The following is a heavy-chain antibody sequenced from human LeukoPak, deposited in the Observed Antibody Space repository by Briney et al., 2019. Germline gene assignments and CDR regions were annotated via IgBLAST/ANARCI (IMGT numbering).Heavy chain of an antibody. V-gene: IGHV4-4*07. CDR3: ARGALISSSWYHKFDY. CDR2: IYTSGST. CDR1: GGSISSYY. J-gene: IGHJ4*02. Sequence: SETLSLTCTVSGGSISSYYWSWIRQPAGKGLEWIGRIYTSGSTNYNPSLKSRVTMSVDTSKNQFSLKLSSVTAADTAVYYCARGALISSSWYHKFDYWGRGTLVTVSS. D-gene: IGHD6-13*01.